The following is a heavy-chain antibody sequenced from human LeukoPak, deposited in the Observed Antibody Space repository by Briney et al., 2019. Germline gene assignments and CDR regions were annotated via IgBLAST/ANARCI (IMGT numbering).Heavy chain of an antibody. CDR3: ARPMAWYSSGWYNAFDI. J-gene: IGHJ3*02. D-gene: IGHD6-19*01. CDR1: GGSISSYY. CDR2: IYYSGST. V-gene: IGHV4-59*08. Sequence: SETLSLTCTVSGGSISSYYWSWIRQPPGKGLEWIGYIYYSGSTYYNPSLKSRVTISVDTSKNQFSLKLSSVTAADTAVYYCARPMAWYSSGWYNAFDIWGQGTMVTVSS.